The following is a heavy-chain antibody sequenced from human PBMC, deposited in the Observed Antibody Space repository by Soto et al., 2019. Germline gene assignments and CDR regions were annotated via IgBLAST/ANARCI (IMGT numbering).Heavy chain of an antibody. D-gene: IGHD3-3*01. J-gene: IGHJ3*02. Sequence: QLHLVQSGAVVKKPGASVTVSCSASGYPVTAYYMHWVRQAPGRGLEWMGGINPATGAAKYKQTFQGRVTVTRDTSTSTVFMELSGLTSEDTAVFYCARGGGVGVAGSAAFDMWGQGTLVTVSS. CDR3: ARGGGVGVAGSAAFDM. CDR1: GYPVTAYY. V-gene: IGHV1-2*02. CDR2: INPATGAA.